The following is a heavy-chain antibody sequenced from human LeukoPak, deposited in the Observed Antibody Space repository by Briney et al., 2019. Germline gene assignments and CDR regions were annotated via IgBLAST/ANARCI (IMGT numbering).Heavy chain of an antibody. J-gene: IGHJ6*02. CDR3: ARGKLENGRDV. V-gene: IGHV4-30-4*01. CDR1: GGSISSRDYY. D-gene: IGHD1-1*01. Sequence: SETLSLTCTVSGGSISSRDYYWSWSRQPPGTGLEWIEYIYYSGSTYYNPSLKSRVTISADTSKNQFCLKRSSVTAADTAVHYCARGKLENGRDVWGQGTPVTVSS. CDR2: IYYSGST.